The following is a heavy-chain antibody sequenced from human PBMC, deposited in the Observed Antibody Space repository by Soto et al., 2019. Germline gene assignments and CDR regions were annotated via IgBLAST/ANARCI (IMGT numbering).Heavy chain of an antibody. CDR2: IIPIFGTA. Sequence: ASVKVSCKASGGTFSSYAISWVRQAPGQGLEWMGGIIPIFGTANYAQKFQGRVTITADESTSTAYMELSSLRSEDTAVYYCAREPPTYYDSNEASLAGFDPWGQGTLVTVSS. D-gene: IGHD3-22*01. CDR1: GGTFSSYA. V-gene: IGHV1-69*13. J-gene: IGHJ5*02. CDR3: AREPPTYYDSNEASLAGFDP.